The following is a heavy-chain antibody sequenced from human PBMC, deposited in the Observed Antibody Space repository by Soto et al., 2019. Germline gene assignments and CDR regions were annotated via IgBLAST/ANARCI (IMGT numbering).Heavy chain of an antibody. CDR1: GFTVSSNY. D-gene: IGHD2-2*01. J-gene: IGHJ6*02. V-gene: IGHV3-66*01. CDR2: IYSGGST. Sequence: GGSPRLSCAASGFTVSSNYMSWVRQAPGKGLEWVSVIYSGGSTYYADSVKGRFTISRDNSKNTLYLQMNSLRAEDTAVYYCAREMRYCSSTSCYPRGVDYYYGMDVWGQGTTVTVSS. CDR3: AREMRYCSSTSCYPRGVDYYYGMDV.